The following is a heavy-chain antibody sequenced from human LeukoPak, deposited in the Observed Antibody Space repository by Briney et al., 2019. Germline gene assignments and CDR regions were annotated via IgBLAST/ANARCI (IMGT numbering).Heavy chain of an antibody. J-gene: IGHJ4*02. CDR2: IRQDGAVI. V-gene: IGHV3-7*01. Sequence: GGSLRLSCVMSGSSLSTYYMSWVRQAPGKGLEWVANIRQDGAVIYYVDSVKGRFTISRDNAKNSLYLQMSSLRAEDTGFYYCATTSDAPANVWGQGTLVTVSS. CDR3: ATTSDAPANV. CDR1: GSSLSTYY. D-gene: IGHD2-2*01.